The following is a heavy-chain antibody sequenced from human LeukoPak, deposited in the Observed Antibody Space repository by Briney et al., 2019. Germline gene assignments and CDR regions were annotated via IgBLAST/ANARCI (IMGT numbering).Heavy chain of an antibody. D-gene: IGHD6-19*01. J-gene: IGHJ4*02. CDR2: IKQDGSEK. CDR3: VGEASSGWHYFDS. Sequence: PGGSLRLSCAASGFTFSRFWMSWVRQAPGKGLEWVANIKQDGSEKYYVDSMKGRFTISRDNAKNSLYLQMDSLRADDAAVFYCVGEASSGWHYFDSWGQGTLVTVSS. V-gene: IGHV3-7*01. CDR1: GFTFSRFW.